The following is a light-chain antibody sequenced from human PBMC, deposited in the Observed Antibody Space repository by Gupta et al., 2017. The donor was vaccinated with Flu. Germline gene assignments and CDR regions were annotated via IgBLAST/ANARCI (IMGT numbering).Light chain of an antibody. J-gene: IGKJ4*01. V-gene: IGKV3-11*01. CDR1: QSVSSY. Sequence: ERATLSCRASQSVSSYLAWYQQKPGQAPRLLIYDASNRATGIPARFSGSGSGTDFTLTISSLEPEDFAVYYCQQRRRWPPLTFGGGTKVEIK. CDR2: DAS. CDR3: QQRRRWPPLT.